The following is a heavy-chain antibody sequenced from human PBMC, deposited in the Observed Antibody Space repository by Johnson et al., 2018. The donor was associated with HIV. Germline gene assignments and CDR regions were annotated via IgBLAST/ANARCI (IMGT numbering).Heavy chain of an antibody. V-gene: IGHV3-23*04. CDR2: ISSSGGST. J-gene: IGHJ3*02. Sequence: EVQLVESGGGLVQPGGSLRLSCAASGFTFSSYAMSWVRQAPGKGLEWVSAISSSGGSTYYADSVKGRFTISRDNSKNTLHLQMNSLRAEDTAVYYCARTKGAYDAFDIWGQGTMVTVSS. D-gene: IGHD1-7*01. CDR3: ARTKGAYDAFDI. CDR1: GFTFSSYA.